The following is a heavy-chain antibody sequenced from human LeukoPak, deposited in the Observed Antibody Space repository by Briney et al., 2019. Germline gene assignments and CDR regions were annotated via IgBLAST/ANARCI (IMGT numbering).Heavy chain of an antibody. CDR1: SGSINNYY. CDR2: IYTSGST. D-gene: IGHD4-23*01. Sequence: PSETLSLTCSVSSGSINNYYWSWLRQPAGKGLEWIGRIYTSGSTNYNPSLQSRVTMSVDTSKNQFSLKLNSVTAADTAVYYCARDHDYGGVPYYFDYWGQGTLVTVSS. V-gene: IGHV4-4*07. J-gene: IGHJ4*02. CDR3: ARDHDYGGVPYYFDY.